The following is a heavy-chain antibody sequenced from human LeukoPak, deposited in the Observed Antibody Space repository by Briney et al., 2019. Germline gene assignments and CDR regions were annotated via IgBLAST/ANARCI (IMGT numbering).Heavy chain of an antibody. Sequence: ASVKVSCKASGYTFTSYGISWVRQAPGQGLEWMAIINPSGGSTSYAQKFQGRATMTRDTSTSTVYMELSSLRSEDTAVYYCARDTRPSYDSSGYYYPGDYWGQGTLVTVSS. V-gene: IGHV1-46*01. J-gene: IGHJ4*02. CDR2: INPSGGST. CDR3: ARDTRPSYDSSGYYYPGDY. D-gene: IGHD3-22*01. CDR1: GYTFTSYG.